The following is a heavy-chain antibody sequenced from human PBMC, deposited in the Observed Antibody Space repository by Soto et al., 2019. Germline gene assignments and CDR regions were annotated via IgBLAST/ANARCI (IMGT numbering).Heavy chain of an antibody. J-gene: IGHJ5*02. CDR2: IIPIFGTA. D-gene: IGHD3-16*01. Sequence: SVKVSCKASGGTFSSYAISWVRQAPGQGLEWMGGIIPIFGTANYAQKFQGRVTITADESTSTAYMELSSLRSEDTAVYYCARVGAPLYNWFDPWGQGTLVTVSS. V-gene: IGHV1-69*13. CDR3: ARVGAPLYNWFDP. CDR1: GGTFSSYA.